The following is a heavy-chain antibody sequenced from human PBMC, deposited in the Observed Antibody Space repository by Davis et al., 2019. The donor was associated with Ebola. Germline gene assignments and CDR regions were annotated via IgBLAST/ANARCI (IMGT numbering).Heavy chain of an antibody. D-gene: IGHD2-8*02. CDR2: INYSGGT. V-gene: IGHV4-34*01. J-gene: IGHJ6*04. Sequence: SETLSLTCAVYGGSLSGYYWSWIRQPPGKGLEWIGEINYSGGTKYNPSLKSRVTISVDTSKNQFSLKLSSVTAADTAIYYCARGRYCAGGSCYGMDVWGKGTTVTVSS. CDR3: ARGRYCAGGSCYGMDV. CDR1: GGSLSGYY.